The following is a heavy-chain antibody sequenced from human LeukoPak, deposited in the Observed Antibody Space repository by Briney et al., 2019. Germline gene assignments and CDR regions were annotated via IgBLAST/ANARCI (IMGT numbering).Heavy chain of an antibody. CDR1: GFTFGSYW. V-gene: IGHV3-7*04. CDR3: ARDLRSTSCYDY. Sequence: GGSLRLSCAASGFTFGSYWMSWVRQAPGKGLEWVANIKQDGSEKYYVDSVKGRFTISRDNAKNSLYLQMNSLRAEDTAVYYCARDLRSTSCYDYWGQGTLVTVSS. J-gene: IGHJ4*02. D-gene: IGHD2-2*01. CDR2: IKQDGSEK.